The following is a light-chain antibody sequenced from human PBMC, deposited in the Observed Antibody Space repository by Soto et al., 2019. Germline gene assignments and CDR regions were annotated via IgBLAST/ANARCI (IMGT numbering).Light chain of an antibody. CDR1: QSISGL. CDR2: KAS. J-gene: IGKJ4*02. Sequence: DIQMTQSHSTLSASVGDRVTITCRASQSISGLLAWYQQKPGKAPKLLIYKASTLESGVPSRFSGSGSGTEFTLTISSLQPDDFATYYCQQYNTYSPFGGGTKVEIK. V-gene: IGKV1-5*03. CDR3: QQYNTYSP.